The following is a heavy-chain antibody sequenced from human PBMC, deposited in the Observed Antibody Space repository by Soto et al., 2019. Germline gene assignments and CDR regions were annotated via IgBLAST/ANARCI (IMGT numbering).Heavy chain of an antibody. D-gene: IGHD2-21*02. CDR3: AKDDFTDRGDDYFDY. J-gene: IGHJ4*02. CDR1: GFSFTNFA. V-gene: IGHV3-23*01. CDR2: IGASGDIT. Sequence: EVQLLESGGGLVQPGGSLRLSCAASGFSFTNFAMSWVRQAPGKGLEWVAGIGASGDITWYADSVKGRLSISRDNSKNTLDLQLNSLRFEDTAVYYCAKDDFTDRGDDYFDYWGPGTLVTVSS.